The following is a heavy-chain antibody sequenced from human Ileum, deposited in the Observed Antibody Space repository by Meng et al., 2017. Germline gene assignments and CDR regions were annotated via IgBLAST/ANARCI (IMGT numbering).Heavy chain of an antibody. CDR2: IRYDGSDI. J-gene: IGHJ5*02. CDR3: ARDSCSGGDCYLNWFDP. Sequence: GGSLRLSCAASGFTFSAYGMHWVRQAPGKGLEWVAIIRYDGSDIFYGDSVKGRFTISRDNSENTLYLQMNSLRAEDTAVYYCARDSCSGGDCYLNWFDPWGQGNRVTGAS. V-gene: IGHV3-30*02. CDR1: GFTFSAYG. D-gene: IGHD2-21*02.